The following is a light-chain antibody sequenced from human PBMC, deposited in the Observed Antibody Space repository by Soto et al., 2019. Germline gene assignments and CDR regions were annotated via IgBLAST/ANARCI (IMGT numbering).Light chain of an antibody. CDR3: QQVNWF. CDR2: HAY. Sequence: DIQLTQSPSSLSGSVVDRVTITCSASQTISSWLAWYQQKPGQAPKLLIYHAYSLESGVPSTFSGSGSGTEFTLPISSLQPEDFAPSYCQQVNWFFGPGTKVDIK. CDR1: QTISSW. V-gene: IGKV1-5*01. J-gene: IGKJ3*01.